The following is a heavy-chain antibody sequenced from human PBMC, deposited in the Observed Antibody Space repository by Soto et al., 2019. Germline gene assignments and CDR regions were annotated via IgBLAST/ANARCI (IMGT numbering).Heavy chain of an antibody. J-gene: IGHJ4*02. CDR2: IYYSGST. V-gene: IGHV4-31*03. Sequence: SETLSLTCTVSGGSISSGGYYWSWIRQHPGKGLEWIGYIYYSGSTYYNPSLKSRVTISVDTSKNQFSLKLSSVTAADTAVYYCARVRGYYYDSSGYRGLPAIVDYWGQGTLVTVSS. CDR3: ARVRGYYYDSSGYRGLPAIVDY. D-gene: IGHD3-22*01. CDR1: GGSISSGGYY.